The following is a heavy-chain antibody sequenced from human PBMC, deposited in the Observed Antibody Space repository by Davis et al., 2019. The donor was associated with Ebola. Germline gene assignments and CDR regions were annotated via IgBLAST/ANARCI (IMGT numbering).Heavy chain of an antibody. CDR2: INWNGGST. CDR3: ARVNTVTGYSRFDP. D-gene: IGHD3-9*01. CDR1: GFTFSSNA. Sequence: GESLKISCAASGFTFSSNAMSWVRQAPGKGLEWVSGINWNGGSTGYADSVKGRFTISRDNAKNSLYLQMNSLRAEDTALYYCARVNTVTGYSRFDPWGQGTLVTVSS. J-gene: IGHJ5*02. V-gene: IGHV3-20*04.